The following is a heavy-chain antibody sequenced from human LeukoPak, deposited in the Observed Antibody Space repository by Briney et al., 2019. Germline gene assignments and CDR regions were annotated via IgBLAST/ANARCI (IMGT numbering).Heavy chain of an antibody. V-gene: IGHV3-66*01. CDR2: IYSGGST. CDR1: GFTVSSNY. CDR3: ARGTGRSSGWYGGDAFDI. J-gene: IGHJ3*02. D-gene: IGHD6-19*01. Sequence: PGGSLRLSCAASGFTVSSNYMSWVRQAPGKGLEWVSVIYSGGSTYYADSVKGRFTISRDNSKNTLYLQMNSLRAEDTAVYYCARGTGRSSGWYGGDAFDIWGQGTMVTVSS.